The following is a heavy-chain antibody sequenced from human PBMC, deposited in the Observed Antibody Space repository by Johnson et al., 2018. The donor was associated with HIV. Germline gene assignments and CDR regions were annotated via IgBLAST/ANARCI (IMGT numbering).Heavy chain of an antibody. D-gene: IGHD3-16*01. Sequence: QVQLVESGGGVVQPGRSLRLSCAASGFTFSSYGMHWVRQAPGKGLEWVAVIWYAGSNKYYADSVKGRFTISRDTSKNTLYRQMNSLCAKDTAVYYGARVNLRHLDAFDIWCQGTMVTVSS. CDR2: IWYAGSNK. J-gene: IGHJ3*02. V-gene: IGHV3-33*01. CDR3: ARVNLRHLDAFDI. CDR1: GFTFSSYG.